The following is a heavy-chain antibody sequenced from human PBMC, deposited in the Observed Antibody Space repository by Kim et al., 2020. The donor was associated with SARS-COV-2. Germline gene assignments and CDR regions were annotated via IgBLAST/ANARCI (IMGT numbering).Heavy chain of an antibody. D-gene: IGHD3-10*02. CDR3: ARAGAETFYVGEGLDWFDP. J-gene: IGHJ5*02. CDR1: GFTFSRYG. V-gene: IGHV3-33*01. CDR2: IWHDGSEE. Sequence: GGSLRLSCAASGFTFSRYGMHWVRQAPGKGLDWVAVIWHDGSEESYANSVKGRFTISRDNSKNTLYLQMNSLTADDTAVYYCARAGAETFYVGEGLDWFDPWGQGTLVTVSS.